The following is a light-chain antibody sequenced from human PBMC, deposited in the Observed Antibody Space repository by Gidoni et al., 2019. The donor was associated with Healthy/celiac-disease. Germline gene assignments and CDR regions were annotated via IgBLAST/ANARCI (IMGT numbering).Light chain of an antibody. CDR2: KDS. Sequence: RAARITCSGDALPKQYAYWYQQKPGQAPVLVIYKDSERPSGIPERFSGSSSGTTVTLTISGVQAEDEADYYCQSTDSSGTFVVFGGGTKLTVL. V-gene: IGLV3-25*03. CDR3: QSTDSSGTFVV. CDR1: ALPKQY. J-gene: IGLJ2*01.